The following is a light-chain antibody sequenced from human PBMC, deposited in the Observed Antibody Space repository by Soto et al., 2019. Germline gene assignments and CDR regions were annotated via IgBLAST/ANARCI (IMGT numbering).Light chain of an antibody. V-gene: IGKV3-11*01. CDR2: DSS. Sequence: EIVLTQSPDTLSLFPGERATLSCRASQNVGNYLAWYQEKPGQAPRLLISDSSNRSTGIPARFSVSGSGTDFTLTISGLEPDDFALYFCQQRADGTITFGPGTKVDIK. CDR3: QQRADGTIT. CDR1: QNVGNY. J-gene: IGKJ3*01.